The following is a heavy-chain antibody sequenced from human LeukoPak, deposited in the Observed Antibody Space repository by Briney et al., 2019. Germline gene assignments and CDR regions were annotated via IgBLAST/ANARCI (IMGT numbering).Heavy chain of an antibody. V-gene: IGHV3-9*01. CDR1: GFTFSSYG. D-gene: IGHD3-10*01. Sequence: GGSLILSCAASGFTFSSYGMHWVRQVPGKGLEWVSGISWNSGSIGYAASVKGRFSISRDNAKNSLFLQMNSRRLEDTPVYFCTRLPRKYYYGSGSYSDSWGQGTLVIVSS. CDR2: ISWNSGSI. CDR3: TRLPRKYYYGSGSYSDS. J-gene: IGHJ4*02.